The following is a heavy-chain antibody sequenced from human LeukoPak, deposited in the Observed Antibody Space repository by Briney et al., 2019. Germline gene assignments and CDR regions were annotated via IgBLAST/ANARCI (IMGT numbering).Heavy chain of an antibody. Sequence: SETLSLTCTVSGGSISGSSYYWGWIRQPPGKGLEWIGSIYYSGSTYYNPSLKSRVTISVDTSKNQFSLKLSSVTAADTAVYYCARRNLVGARGAFDIWGQGTMVTVSS. D-gene: IGHD1-26*01. CDR2: IYYSGST. J-gene: IGHJ3*02. CDR3: ARRNLVGARGAFDI. V-gene: IGHV4-39*01. CDR1: GGSISGSSYY.